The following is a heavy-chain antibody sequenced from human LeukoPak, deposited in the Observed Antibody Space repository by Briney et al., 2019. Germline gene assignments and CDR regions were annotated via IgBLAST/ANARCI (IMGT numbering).Heavy chain of an antibody. V-gene: IGHV4-59*01. J-gene: IGHJ4*02. CDR2: IYYSGST. CDR3: ARAPGYSSSSVFYFDY. D-gene: IGHD6-6*01. Sequence: SETLSLTCTVSGGSISRYYWNWVRQPPGKGLEWIGYIYYSGSTDYNPSLKSRVSISSDTSKSQFSLKLSSVTPADTAVYYCARAPGYSSSSVFYFDYWGQGTLVTVSS. CDR1: GGSISRYY.